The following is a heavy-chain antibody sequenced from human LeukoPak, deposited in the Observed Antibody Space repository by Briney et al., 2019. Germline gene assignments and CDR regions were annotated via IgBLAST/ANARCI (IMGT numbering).Heavy chain of an antibody. V-gene: IGHV1-18*01. CDR2: ISAYNGNT. Sequence: ASVKVSCKASGYTFTSYGISWVRQAPGQGLEWMGWISAYNGNTNYAQKLQGRVTMTTDTSTSTAYMELSSLRSEDTAVYYCARGPVDYYGSGSYYNPFYYYYGMDVWGQGTTVTVSS. CDR3: ARGPVDYYGSGSYYNPFYYYYGMDV. J-gene: IGHJ6*02. D-gene: IGHD3-10*01. CDR1: GYTFTSYG.